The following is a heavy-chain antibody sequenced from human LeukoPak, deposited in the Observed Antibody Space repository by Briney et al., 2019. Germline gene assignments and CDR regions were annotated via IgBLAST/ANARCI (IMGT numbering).Heavy chain of an antibody. Sequence: ASVKVSCKAPGYTFTSYYMHWVRQAPGQGLEWMGIINPSGGSTSYAQKFQGRVTMTRDMSTSTVYMELSSLRSEDTAVYYCARLAPNPGYYYYMDVWGKGTTVTVSS. CDR2: INPSGGST. D-gene: IGHD5-12*01. J-gene: IGHJ6*03. CDR1: GYTFTSYY. CDR3: ARLAPNPGYYYYMDV. V-gene: IGHV1-46*01.